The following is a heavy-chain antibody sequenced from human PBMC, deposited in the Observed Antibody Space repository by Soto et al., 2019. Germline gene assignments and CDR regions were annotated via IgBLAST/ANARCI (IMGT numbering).Heavy chain of an antibody. CDR3: AKENGFQFVNFGASGFDY. Sequence: EVQLLESGGGLVQPGGSLRLSCAASGFRFSSKAMSWVRQAPGKGLGWVSIISGSGSSTYYTDSLKGRFTISRDNSKNMVYLEMNYLRAEDTAVYYCAKENGFQFVNFGASGFDYWGQGSLVSVSS. J-gene: IGHJ4*02. D-gene: IGHD6-6*01. CDR1: GFRFSSKA. V-gene: IGHV3-23*01. CDR2: ISGSGSST.